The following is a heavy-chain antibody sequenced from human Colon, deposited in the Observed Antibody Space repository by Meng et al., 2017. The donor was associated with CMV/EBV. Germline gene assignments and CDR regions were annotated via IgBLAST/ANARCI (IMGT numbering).Heavy chain of an antibody. D-gene: IGHD6-13*01. Sequence: SLKISCEASGFGFYNYAMHWVRQAPGKGLEWVSVISYAGSDKFYADSVKGRFTISRDNSKNTLYLQMNSLRTEDTAVYYCARDLAPAGDQYYYAMDVWGQGTTVTVSS. CDR2: ISYAGSDK. V-gene: IGHV3-30-3*01. J-gene: IGHJ6*02. CDR3: ARDLAPAGDQYYYAMDV. CDR1: GFGFYNYA.